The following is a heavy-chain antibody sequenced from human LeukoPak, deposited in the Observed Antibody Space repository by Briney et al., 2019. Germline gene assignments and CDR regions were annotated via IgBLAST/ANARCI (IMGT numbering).Heavy chain of an antibody. CDR2: INHSGST. D-gene: IGHD6-19*01. CDR3: AVSSGLEAFDY. Sequence: SETLSLTCAVYGGSFSGYYWSWIRQPPGKGLEWIGEINHSGSTNYNPSLKSRVTISVDTSKNQFSLKLSSVTAADTAVYYCAVSSGLEAFDYWGQGTLVTVSS. J-gene: IGHJ4*02. CDR1: GGSFSGYY. V-gene: IGHV4-34*01.